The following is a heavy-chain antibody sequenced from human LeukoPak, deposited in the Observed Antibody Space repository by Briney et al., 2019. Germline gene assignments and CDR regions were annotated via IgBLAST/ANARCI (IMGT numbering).Heavy chain of an antibody. CDR2: IYYSGST. CDR1: GGSISSGDYY. J-gene: IGHJ3*02. CDR3: ASDPGNSGYVVTHDAFDI. Sequence: PSETLSLTCTVSGGSISSGDYYWSWIRQPPGKGLEWIGYIYYSGSTYYNPSLKSRVTISVDTSKNQFSLKLSSVTAADTAVYYCASDPGNSGYVVTHDAFDIWGQGTMVTVSS. V-gene: IGHV4-30-4*01. D-gene: IGHD5-12*01.